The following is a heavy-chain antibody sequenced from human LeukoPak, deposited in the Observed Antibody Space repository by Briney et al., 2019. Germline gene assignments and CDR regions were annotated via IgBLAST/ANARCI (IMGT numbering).Heavy chain of an antibody. CDR3: ARGARITIFGVVLAYYMDV. J-gene: IGHJ6*03. CDR2: INTNTGNP. Sequence: ASVKVSCTASGYTFTSYAMNWVRQAPGQGLEWMGWINTNTGNPTYAQGFTGRFVFSLDTSVSTAYLQISSLKAEDTAVYYCARGARITIFGVVLAYYMDVWGKGTTVTVSS. V-gene: IGHV7-4-1*02. CDR1: GYTFTSYA. D-gene: IGHD3-3*01.